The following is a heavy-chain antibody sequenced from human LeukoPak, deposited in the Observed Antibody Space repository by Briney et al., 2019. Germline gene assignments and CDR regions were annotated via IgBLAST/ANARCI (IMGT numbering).Heavy chain of an antibody. Sequence: ASVKVSCKASGYTFTGYYMHWVRQAPGQGLEWMGWINPNSGGTNYAQKFQGRVTMTRDTSISTAYMELSRLRSDDTAVYDCARSGCGGDCYLDYWGQGTLVTVSS. D-gene: IGHD2-21*02. J-gene: IGHJ4*02. CDR1: GYTFTGYY. CDR2: INPNSGGT. V-gene: IGHV1-2*02. CDR3: ARSGCGGDCYLDY.